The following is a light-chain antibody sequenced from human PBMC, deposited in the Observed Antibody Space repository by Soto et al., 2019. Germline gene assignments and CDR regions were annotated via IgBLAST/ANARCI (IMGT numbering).Light chain of an antibody. CDR3: QQYDNVPPMYT. V-gene: IGKV1-33*01. CDR1: QDITNY. J-gene: IGKJ2*01. CDR2: DAS. Sequence: DLPMTQSPSSLSASVGDRVTISCQASQDITNYLNWYQQKPGKAPKLLIYDASNLETGVPSRFSGSGSGTDFTFTISSLQPEDIATYYCQQYDNVPPMYTFGQGTKVEIK.